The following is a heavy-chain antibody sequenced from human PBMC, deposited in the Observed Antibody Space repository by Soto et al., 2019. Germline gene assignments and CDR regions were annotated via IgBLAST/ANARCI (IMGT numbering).Heavy chain of an antibody. J-gene: IGHJ6*02. CDR2: IIPLFGTT. Sequence: QVQVVQSGVEVRRPGSSVKVSCKASGDTFKNCVISWVRQAPGQGLEWMGGIIPLFGTTDFAQRFQGRLTITTDESTTTAYMGLSRLRSEDRVTYYCAAKLGFGQGAVVWCQGTTVIVPS. D-gene: IGHD7-27*01. V-gene: IGHV1-69*01. CDR3: AAKLGFGQGAVV. CDR1: GDTFKNCV.